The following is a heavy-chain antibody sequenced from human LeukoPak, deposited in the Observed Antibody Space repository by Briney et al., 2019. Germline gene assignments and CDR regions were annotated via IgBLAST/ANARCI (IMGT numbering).Heavy chain of an antibody. D-gene: IGHD6-13*01. CDR2: IYYSGST. CDR3: ARLGIAAAGSDY. V-gene: IGHV4-39*01. Sequence: SETLSLTCTVSGGSISGSSYYWGWIRQPPGKGLEWIGSIYYSGSTYYNPSLKSRVTISVDTSKNQFSLKLNSVTAADTAVYYCARLGIAAAGSDYWGQGTLVTVSS. CDR1: GGSISGSSYY. J-gene: IGHJ4*02.